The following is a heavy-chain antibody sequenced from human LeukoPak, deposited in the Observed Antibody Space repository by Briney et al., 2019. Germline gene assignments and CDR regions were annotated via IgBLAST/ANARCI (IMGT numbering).Heavy chain of an antibody. CDR3: ARGVYIAAAQYGY. D-gene: IGHD6-13*01. CDR2: IYYSGTT. J-gene: IGHJ4*02. Sequence: SSETLSLTCAVYGGSFSGYYWSWIRQPPGKGLEWIGYIYYSGTTNYNPSLKSRVTISVDTSKNQFSLKLNSVTAADTAVYYCARGVYIAAAQYGYWGQGTLVTVPS. V-gene: IGHV4-59*01. CDR1: GGSFSGYY.